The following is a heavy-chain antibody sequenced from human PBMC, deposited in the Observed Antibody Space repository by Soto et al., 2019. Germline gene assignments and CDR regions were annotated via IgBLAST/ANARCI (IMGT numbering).Heavy chain of an antibody. J-gene: IGHJ4*02. Sequence: GGSLTLSCAASGFTFGTYAIRWARQAPGKGLEWVSSINGGGGDTFYSDSVKGRFTLSRDTSKNPMYLQINSLRAEHPAVNERANRGTYYFDYWGQGALVTVSS. CDR3: ANRGTYYFDY. CDR2: INGGGGDT. V-gene: IGHV3-23*01. D-gene: IGHD2-15*01. CDR1: GFTFGTYA.